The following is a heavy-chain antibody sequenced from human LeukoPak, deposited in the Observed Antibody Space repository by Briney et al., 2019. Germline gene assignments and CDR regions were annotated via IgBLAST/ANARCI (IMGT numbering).Heavy chain of an antibody. Sequence: SETLSLTYAVYGGSFSGYYWGWIRQPPGKGLEWIGSIYYSGSTYYNPSLKSRVTISVDTSKNQFSLKLSSVTAADTAVYYCARGGIGDGYNDGLRPWGQGTLVTVSS. J-gene: IGHJ5*02. CDR3: ARGGIGDGYNDGLRP. D-gene: IGHD5-24*01. V-gene: IGHV4-34*01. CDR1: GGSFSGYY. CDR2: IYYSGST.